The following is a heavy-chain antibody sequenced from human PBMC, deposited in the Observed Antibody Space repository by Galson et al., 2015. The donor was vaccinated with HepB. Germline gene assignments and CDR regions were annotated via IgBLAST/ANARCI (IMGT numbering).Heavy chain of an antibody. J-gene: IGHJ4*02. Sequence: CAISGDSVSSNSAAWSWIRQSPSRCLEWLGRTYYRSKWYNDYAVSVKSRITINPDTSKNQFSLQLNSVTPEDTAVYYCARDAEWELWGRTYYFDYWGQGTLVTVSS. CDR2: TYYRSKWYN. D-gene: IGHD1-26*01. V-gene: IGHV6-1*01. CDR3: ARDAEWELWGRTYYFDY. CDR1: GDSVSSNSAA.